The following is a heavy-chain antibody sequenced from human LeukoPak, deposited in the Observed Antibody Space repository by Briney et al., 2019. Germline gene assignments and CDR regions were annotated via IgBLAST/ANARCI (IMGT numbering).Heavy chain of an antibody. Sequence: ASVKVSCKASGYTFTGYYMHWVRQAPGQGLEWMGGFDPEDGETIYAQKFQGRVTMTEDTSTDTAYMELSSLRSEDTAVYYCATTYTYYYDSSGYLLGYWGQGTLVTVSS. CDR1: GYTFTGYY. CDR2: FDPEDGET. J-gene: IGHJ4*02. D-gene: IGHD3-22*01. V-gene: IGHV1-24*01. CDR3: ATTYTYYYDSSGYLLGY.